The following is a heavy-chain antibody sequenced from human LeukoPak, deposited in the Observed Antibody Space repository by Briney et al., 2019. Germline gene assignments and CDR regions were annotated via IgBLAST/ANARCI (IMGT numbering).Heavy chain of an antibody. CDR2: INPSGGST. CDR1: GYTFTSYY. J-gene: IGHJ4*02. D-gene: IGHD3-22*01. Sequence: ASVKVSCKASGYTFTSYYMHWVRQAPGQGLEWMGIINPSGGSTSYAQKCQGRVTMTRDMSTSTVYMELSSLRSEDTAVYYCARDTPYDSSGYYLSAHFDYWGRGTLVTVSS. V-gene: IGHV1-46*01. CDR3: ARDTPYDSSGYYLSAHFDY.